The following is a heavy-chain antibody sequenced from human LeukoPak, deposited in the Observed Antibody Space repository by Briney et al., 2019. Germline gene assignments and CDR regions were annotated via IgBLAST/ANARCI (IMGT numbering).Heavy chain of an antibody. CDR1: GFTFSSYA. D-gene: IGHD3-22*01. V-gene: IGHV3-30*04. CDR2: ISYDGSNK. Sequence: GGSLRLSCAASGFTFSSYAMHWVRQAPGKGLEWVAVISYDGSNKYYADSAKGRFTISRDNSKNTLYLQMNSLRAEDTAVYYCASSSRSGYYYDPYYYYGMDVWGQGTTVTVSS. CDR3: ASSSRSGYYYDPYYYYGMDV. J-gene: IGHJ6*02.